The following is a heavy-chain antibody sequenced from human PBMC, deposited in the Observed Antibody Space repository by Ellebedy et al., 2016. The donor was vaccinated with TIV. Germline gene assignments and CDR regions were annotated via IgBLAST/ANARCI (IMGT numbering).Heavy chain of an antibody. Sequence: GGSLRLSCEASGIIVSDYFMNWVRQAPGKGLEWVSVLYPDAKTNYTDSVNGRFTISRDNAKHTLFLQMNSLRPEDTAVYYCVKDSETRWFGEGDYWGQGTLVTVSS. V-gene: IGHV3-66*01. J-gene: IGHJ4*02. CDR2: LYPDAKT. D-gene: IGHD3-10*01. CDR1: GIIVSDYF. CDR3: VKDSETRWFGEGDY.